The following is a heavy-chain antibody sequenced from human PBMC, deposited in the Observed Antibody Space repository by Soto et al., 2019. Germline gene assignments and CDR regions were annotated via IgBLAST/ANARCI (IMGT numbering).Heavy chain of an antibody. D-gene: IGHD3-9*01. CDR2: IWYDGSNK. V-gene: IGHV3-33*01. CDR1: GFTFSSYG. J-gene: IGHJ6*02. Sequence: QVQLVESGGGVVQPGRSLRLSCAASGFTFSSYGMHWVRQAPGKGLEWVAVIWYDGSNKYYADSVKGRFTISRDNSKNTLYLQMNSLRAEDTAVYYCARDIVRGGYDILTGYFNVYYYYGMDVWGQGTTVTVSS. CDR3: ARDIVRGGYDILTGYFNVYYYYGMDV.